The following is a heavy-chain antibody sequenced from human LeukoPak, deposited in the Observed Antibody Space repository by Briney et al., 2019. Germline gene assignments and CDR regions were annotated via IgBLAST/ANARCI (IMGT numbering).Heavy chain of an antibody. Sequence: PSETLSLTCTVSGGSISSYYWSWIRQPPGKGLGWIGYIYYSGSTNYNPSLKSRVTISVDTSRNQFSLKLSSVTAADTAVYYCARVRDYDFWSGPDAYYFDYWGQGTLVTVSS. CDR1: GGSISSYY. CDR3: ARVRDYDFWSGPDAYYFDY. J-gene: IGHJ4*02. CDR2: IYYSGST. D-gene: IGHD3-3*01. V-gene: IGHV4-59*01.